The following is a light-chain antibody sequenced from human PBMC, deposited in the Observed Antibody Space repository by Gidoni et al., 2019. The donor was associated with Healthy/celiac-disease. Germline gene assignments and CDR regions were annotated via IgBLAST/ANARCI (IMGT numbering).Light chain of an antibody. CDR3: QVWDSSSDSWV. CDR2: DDS. CDR1: NIGRKS. V-gene: IGLV3-21*03. Sequence: SYGLTQPPSVSVAPGKTARITFGRNNIGRKSVHWSQQKPGQAPVLVVYDDSDRPSGIPERFSGSNSGNTATLTISRVEAGDEADYYCQVWDSSSDSWVFGGGTKLTVL. J-gene: IGLJ3*02.